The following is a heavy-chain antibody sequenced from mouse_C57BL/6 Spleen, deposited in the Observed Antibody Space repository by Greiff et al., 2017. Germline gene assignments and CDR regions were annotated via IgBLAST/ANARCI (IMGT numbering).Heavy chain of an antibody. V-gene: IGHV5-16*01. CDR2: INYDGSST. D-gene: IGHD1-1*01. CDR3: ARDGTTEDAMDY. Sequence: DVKLQESEGGLVQPGSSMKLSCTASGFTFSDYYMAWVRQVPEKGLEWVANINYDGSSTYYLDSLKSRFIISRDNAKNILYLQMSSLKSEDTATYYCARDGTTEDAMDYWGQGTSVTVSS. CDR1: GFTFSDYY. J-gene: IGHJ4*01.